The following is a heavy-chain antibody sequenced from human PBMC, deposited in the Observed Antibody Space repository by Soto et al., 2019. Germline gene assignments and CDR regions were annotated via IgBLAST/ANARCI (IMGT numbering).Heavy chain of an antibody. Sequence: SETLSLTCAVYGGSFSGYYCSWIRQPPWKGLQWIGEINHSGSTNYNPSLKSRVTISVDTSKNQFSLKLSSVTAADTAVYYCAMSNLYDYVWGSYRPYYYYGMDVWGRGTTVAVSS. CDR3: AMSNLYDYVWGSYRPYYYYGMDV. D-gene: IGHD3-16*02. V-gene: IGHV4-34*01. J-gene: IGHJ6*01. CDR1: GGSFSGYY. CDR2: INHSGST.